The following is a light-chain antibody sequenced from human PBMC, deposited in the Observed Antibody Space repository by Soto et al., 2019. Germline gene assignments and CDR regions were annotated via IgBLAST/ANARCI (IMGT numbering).Light chain of an antibody. CDR3: PQSHGIPYT. Sequence: DLQMTQSPSSLSASVGDRVTITCRASQTISTYLNWYQQKPGKAPKLLIYAASTWQGGVPSRFCRSGSCTDFTLTINRLQPEDFATDYWPQSHGIPYTFGQGTKLEIK. V-gene: IGKV1-39*01. CDR2: AAS. J-gene: IGKJ2*01. CDR1: QTISTY.